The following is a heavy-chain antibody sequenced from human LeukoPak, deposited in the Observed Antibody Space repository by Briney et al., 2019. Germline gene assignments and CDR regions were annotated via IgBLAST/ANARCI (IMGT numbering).Heavy chain of an antibody. V-gene: IGHV5-51*01. CDR2: IYPGDSDT. Sequence: GESLKISCKGSGYSFTNYWIAWVRQMPGKGLEWVGIIYPGDSDTRYSPSFQGQVTISADKSIGTAYLQWSSLKASDTAMYYCARHGLYCSSTSCYLFDYWGQGTLVTVSS. CDR3: ARHGLYCSSTSCYLFDY. D-gene: IGHD2-2*01. CDR1: GYSFTNYW. J-gene: IGHJ4*02.